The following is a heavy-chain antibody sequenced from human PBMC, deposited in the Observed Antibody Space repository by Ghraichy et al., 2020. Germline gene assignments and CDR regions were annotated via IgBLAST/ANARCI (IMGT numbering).Heavy chain of an antibody. Sequence: SETLSLTCTVSGGSISSYYWSWIRQPPGKGLEWIGYVYYSGSTNYNLSVKSRVTISLDTSKKQFSLKLSSVTAADTAVYYCASLTGTGTGHFDYWGQGTLCTVAS. CDR3: ASLTGTGTGHFDY. CDR2: VYYSGST. J-gene: IGHJ4*02. CDR1: GGSISSYY. V-gene: IGHV4-59*01. D-gene: IGHD6-13*01.